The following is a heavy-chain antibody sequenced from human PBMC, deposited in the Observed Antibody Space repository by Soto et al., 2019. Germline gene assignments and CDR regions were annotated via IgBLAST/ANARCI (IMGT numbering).Heavy chain of an antibody. Sequence: EVQLLESGGGLVQPGGSLRLSCAASGFTFSDYDMTWVRQAPGKGLEWVSDINNNGGKTYYADSVKGRLTISRDNSKNKLDLQMNSLKADDTAVYYCARSFGSSGYSLAIAFDIWGQGTVVTVSS. V-gene: IGHV3-23*01. J-gene: IGHJ3*02. CDR2: INNNGGKT. CDR3: ARSFGSSGYSLAIAFDI. D-gene: IGHD3-22*01. CDR1: GFTFSDYD.